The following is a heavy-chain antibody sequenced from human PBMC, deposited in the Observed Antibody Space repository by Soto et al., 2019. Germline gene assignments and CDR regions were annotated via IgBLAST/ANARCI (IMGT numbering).Heavy chain of an antibody. CDR3: ARGVGGEDIVVVPAASWFDP. V-gene: IGHV4-31*03. D-gene: IGHD2-2*01. CDR1: GGSISSGGYY. J-gene: IGHJ5*02. Sequence: SETLSLTCTVSGGSISSGGYYWSWIRQHPGKGLEWIGYIYYSGSTYYNPSLKSRVTISVDTSKNQFSLKLSSVTAADTAVYYCARGVGGEDIVVVPAASWFDPWGQGTLVTVSS. CDR2: IYYSGST.